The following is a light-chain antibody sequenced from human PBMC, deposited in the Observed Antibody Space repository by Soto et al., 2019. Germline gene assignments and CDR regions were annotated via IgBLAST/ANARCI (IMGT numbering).Light chain of an antibody. Sequence: DIQMTQSPSALSASVGDRVTITCRASQRISRWLAWYQQKPGKAPKLLIYDASSLESGVPRRFSGSGSGTEFTLTISSLQPDDFATYYCQQYNSYQYTLGQGTKLEI. CDR3: QQYNSYQYT. V-gene: IGKV1-5*01. CDR1: QRISRW. J-gene: IGKJ2*01. CDR2: DAS.